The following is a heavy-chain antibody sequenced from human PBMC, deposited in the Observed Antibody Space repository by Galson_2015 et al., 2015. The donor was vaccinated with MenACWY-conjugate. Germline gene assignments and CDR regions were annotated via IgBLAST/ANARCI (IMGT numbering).Heavy chain of an antibody. Sequence: QSGAEVKKPGESLKISCKGSDYSFARYWIGWVRQMPGKGLEWMGIINPGDSDTRYSPSFQGQVTISADKSISTAYLQWNSLKASDTAMYYCARDSSGWRQFDYWGQGTLVTVSS. CDR3: ARDSSGWRQFDY. V-gene: IGHV5-51*01. CDR2: INPGDSDT. D-gene: IGHD6-19*01. CDR1: DYSFARYW. J-gene: IGHJ4*02.